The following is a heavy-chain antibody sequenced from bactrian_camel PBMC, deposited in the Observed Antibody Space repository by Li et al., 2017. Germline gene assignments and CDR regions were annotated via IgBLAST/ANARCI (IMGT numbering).Heavy chain of an antibody. CDR2: IAPATGTT. D-gene: IGHD2*01. J-gene: IGHJ4*01. CDR1: GFTYKPHC. Sequence: HVQLVESGGGSAQTGGSLRLSCAPSGFTYKPHCLGWFRQASGKSREGVAAIAPATGTTFYSGSVKGRFTISHSNANNTLHLQMNSLKPEDTAVYYCAADLGWCGSRPLQREFRNWGQGTQVTVS. V-gene: IGHV3S1*01. CDR3: AADLGWCGSRPLQREFRN.